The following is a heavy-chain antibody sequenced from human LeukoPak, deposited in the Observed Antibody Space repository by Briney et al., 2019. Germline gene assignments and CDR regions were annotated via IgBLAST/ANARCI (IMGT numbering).Heavy chain of an antibody. CDR3: AKDSTESYFEY. CDR2: IWSGPGR. V-gene: IGHV3-23*05. D-gene: IGHD1-1*01. CDR1: GFAFSSYA. Sequence: AGALRLSCAASGFAFSSYAMSWVRQAPGKGLEWVSGIWSGPGRYYGDSVRGRFTISRDNSNNTLYLQMNSLRAEDTALYYCAKDSTESYFEYWGQGTLVTESS. J-gene: IGHJ4*02.